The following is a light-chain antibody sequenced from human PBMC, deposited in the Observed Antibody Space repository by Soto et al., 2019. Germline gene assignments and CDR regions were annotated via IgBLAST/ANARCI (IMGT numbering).Light chain of an antibody. CDR2: TTS. J-gene: IGKJ4*01. CDR3: QQANSLPLT. Sequence: DIQVTQSPSSVSASVGDRVTITCRASQDINNWLAWYQQKPGKAPKLLIYTTSNLQSGVPSRFSGSRSGTDFTLTISSLQPEDFATYYCQQANSLPLTFGGGTKVEIK. V-gene: IGKV1D-12*01. CDR1: QDINNW.